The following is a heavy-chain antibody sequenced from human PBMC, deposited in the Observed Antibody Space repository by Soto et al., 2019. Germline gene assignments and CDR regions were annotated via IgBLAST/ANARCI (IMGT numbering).Heavy chain of an antibody. V-gene: IGHV4-59*08. J-gene: IGHJ6*02. D-gene: IGHD5-18*01. Sequence: QVQLQESGPGLVKPSETLSLTCTVSGGSINSYYWSWIRQPPGKGLEWIAYIYYSGSTNYNHSLKSRATLSVDTCEAQFSLKVRSVNAAATDVYYCAAMDTYYYYGMDVWGQGTTVTVSS. CDR3: AAMDTYYYYGMDV. CDR1: GGSINSYY. CDR2: IYYSGST.